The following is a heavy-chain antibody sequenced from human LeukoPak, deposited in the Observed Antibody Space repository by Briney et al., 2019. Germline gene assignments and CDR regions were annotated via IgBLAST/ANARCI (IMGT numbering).Heavy chain of an antibody. CDR2: INPNSGGT. V-gene: IGHV1-2*02. J-gene: IGHJ4*02. Sequence: ASVKVSCKASGYTFTGYYMHWVRQAPGQGLEWMGWINPNSGGTNYAQKFQGRVTMTRDTSISTAYMELSRLRSDDTVVYYCARSPMAVAGGIDYWGQGTLVTVSS. CDR3: ARSPMAVAGGIDY. CDR1: GYTFTGYY. D-gene: IGHD6-19*01.